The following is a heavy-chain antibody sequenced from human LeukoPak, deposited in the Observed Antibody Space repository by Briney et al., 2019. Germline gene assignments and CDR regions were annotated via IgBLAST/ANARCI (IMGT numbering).Heavy chain of an antibody. CDR1: GFTFDDYA. D-gene: IGHD3-10*01. CDR2: ISWNSGSI. Sequence: PGGSLRLSCAASGFTFDDYAMHWVRQAPGKGLEWVSGISWNSGSIGYADSVKGRFTISRDNAKNSLYLQMNSLRAEDTALYYCAREGQGFPVGGIDYWGQGTLVTVSS. CDR3: AREGQGFPVGGIDY. J-gene: IGHJ4*02. V-gene: IGHV3-9*01.